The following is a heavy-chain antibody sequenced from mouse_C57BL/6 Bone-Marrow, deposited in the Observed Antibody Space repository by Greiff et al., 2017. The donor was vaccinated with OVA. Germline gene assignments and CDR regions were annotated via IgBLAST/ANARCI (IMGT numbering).Heavy chain of an antibody. CDR2: IDPETGGT. CDR1: GYTFTDYE. CDR3: TREGKWFAY. Sequence: QVQLKESGAELVRPGASVTLSCKASGYTFTDYEMHWVKQTPVHGLEWIGAIDPETGGTAYNQKFKGKAILTADKSSSTAYMELRSLTSEDSAVYYCTREGKWFAYWGQGTLVTVSA. J-gene: IGHJ3*01. V-gene: IGHV1-15*01.